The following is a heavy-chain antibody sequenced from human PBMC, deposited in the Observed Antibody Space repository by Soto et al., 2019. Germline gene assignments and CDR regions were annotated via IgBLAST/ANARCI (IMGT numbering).Heavy chain of an antibody. Sequence: GGSLRLSCAASGFTFSSYAMSWVRQPPGKGLEWVSAISGSGGSTYYADSVKGRFTISRDNSKNTLHLQMNSLRAEDTAVYYCGSYDSSGRYFDYWGQGTLVTVS. CDR2: ISGSGGST. CDR1: GFTFSSYA. CDR3: GSYDSSGRYFDY. D-gene: IGHD3-22*01. V-gene: IGHV3-23*01. J-gene: IGHJ4*02.